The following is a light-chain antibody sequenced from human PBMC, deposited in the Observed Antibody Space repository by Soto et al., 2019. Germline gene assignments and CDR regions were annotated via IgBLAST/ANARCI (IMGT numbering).Light chain of an antibody. V-gene: IGLV1-44*01. CDR1: SPNIGSNT. CDR3: AAWDDSLNGVV. CDR2: SNN. Sequence: QSVLTQPPSASGTPGQRVTISCSGSSPNIGSNTVNWYQQVPGTAPKLFIYSNNQRPSGVPGRFSGSKSDTSASLAISGLQSEDEADYYCAAWDDSLNGVVFGGGTKVTVL. J-gene: IGLJ2*01.